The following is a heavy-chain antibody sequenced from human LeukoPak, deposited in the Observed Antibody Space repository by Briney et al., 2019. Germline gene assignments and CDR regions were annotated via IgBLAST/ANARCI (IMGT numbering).Heavy chain of an antibody. J-gene: IGHJ4*02. Sequence: GGSLRLSCAASGFTFSSYGMSWVRQAPGKRLEWVSAISGSGGSTYYADSVKGRFTISRDNSKNTLYLQMNSLRAEDTAVYYCAKGSDRAMIVVVINYWGQGTLVTVSS. CDR2: ISGSGGST. V-gene: IGHV3-23*01. CDR1: GFTFSSYG. CDR3: AKGSDRAMIVVVINY. D-gene: IGHD3-22*01.